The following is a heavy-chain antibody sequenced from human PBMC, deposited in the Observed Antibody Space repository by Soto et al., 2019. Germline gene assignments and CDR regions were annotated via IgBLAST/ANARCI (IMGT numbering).Heavy chain of an antibody. CDR2: INAGNGNT. V-gene: IGHV1-3*01. Sequence: ASVKVSCKASGYFFTTYPIHWVRQAPGQRLEWMGWINAGNGNTKYSQKFQGRVTITRDTSANTVYMDLSSLTSEDAALYYCARGREGGSPDWYYFNYWGQGTLVTVSS. CDR1: GYFFTTYP. D-gene: IGHD2-15*01. CDR3: ARGREGGSPDWYYFNY. J-gene: IGHJ4*02.